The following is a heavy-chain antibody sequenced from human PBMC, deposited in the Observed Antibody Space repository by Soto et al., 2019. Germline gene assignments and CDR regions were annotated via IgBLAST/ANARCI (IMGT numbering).Heavy chain of an antibody. D-gene: IGHD3-22*01. CDR2: MNPNSGNT. CDR3: ARDGYYSDRSGYYIFDY. CDR1: GYTFTSYD. V-gene: IGHV1-8*01. J-gene: IGHJ4*02. Sequence: QVQLVQSGAEVKKPGASVKVSCKASGYTFTSYDINWVRQATGQGLEWMGWMNPNSGNTDYAQKFQGRVTMTRNTSISTAYMELSSLRSEDTAVYYCARDGYYSDRSGYYIFDYWGQGTLVTVSS.